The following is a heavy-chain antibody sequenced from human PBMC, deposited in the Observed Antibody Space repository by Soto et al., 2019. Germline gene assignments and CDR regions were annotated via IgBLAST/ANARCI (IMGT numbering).Heavy chain of an antibody. Sequence: ASVKVSCKASGYDFTNYYVQWVRQAPGQGLEWMGVVHPDGGHTTYAQRFQDRVTMTRDTFTSTIYMELSSLRSEDTAVYYCARGDIDYWGQGTLVTSPQ. CDR3: ARGDIDY. V-gene: IGHV1-46*01. CDR1: GYDFTNYY. J-gene: IGHJ4*02. CDR2: VHPDGGHT.